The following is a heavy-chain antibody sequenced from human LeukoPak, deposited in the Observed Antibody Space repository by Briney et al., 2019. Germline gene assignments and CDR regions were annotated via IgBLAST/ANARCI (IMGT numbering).Heavy chain of an antibody. Sequence: SETLSLTCTVSGGSISSYYWSWIRQPPGKGLEWIGYIYYSGSTNYNPSLKSRVTISVDTSKNQFSLKLSSVTAADTAVYYCAGDMVRGVWVYWGQGTLVTVSS. D-gene: IGHD3-10*01. V-gene: IGHV4-59*01. CDR1: GGSISSYY. CDR2: IYYSGST. J-gene: IGHJ4*02. CDR3: AGDMVRGVWVY.